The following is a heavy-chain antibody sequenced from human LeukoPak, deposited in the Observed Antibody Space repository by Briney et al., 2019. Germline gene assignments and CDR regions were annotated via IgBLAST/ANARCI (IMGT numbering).Heavy chain of an antibody. CDR3: AKDTNYGSEPYYFDY. V-gene: IGHV3-9*01. J-gene: IGHJ4*02. CDR1: GFTFDDYA. Sequence: GGSLRLSCAASGFTFDDYAMHWVRQAPGKGLEWVSGISWNSGSIGYADSVKGRFTISRDNAKNSPYLQMNSLRAEDTALYYCAKDTNYGSEPYYFDYWGQGTLVTVSS. D-gene: IGHD3-10*01. CDR2: ISWNSGSI.